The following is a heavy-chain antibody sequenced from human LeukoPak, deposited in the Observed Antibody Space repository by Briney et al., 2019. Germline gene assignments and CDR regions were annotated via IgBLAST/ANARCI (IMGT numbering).Heavy chain of an antibody. CDR3: ARDHTMVRYYHYYGMDV. D-gene: IGHD3-10*01. V-gene: IGHV4-39*01. J-gene: IGHJ6*02. CDR2: IYYSGST. Sequence: PSETLSLTCTVSGGSISSSSYYWGWIRQPPGKGLEWIGSIYYSGSTYYNPSLKSRVTISVDTSKNQFSLKLSSVTAADTAVYYCARDHTMVRYYHYYGMDVWGQGTTVTVSS. CDR1: GGSISSSSYY.